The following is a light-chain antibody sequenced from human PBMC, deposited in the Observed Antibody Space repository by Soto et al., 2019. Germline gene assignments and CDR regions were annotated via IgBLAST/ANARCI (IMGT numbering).Light chain of an antibody. CDR2: DAS. J-gene: IGKJ3*01. CDR3: QQRSNGLS. CDR1: QSVSRN. Sequence: EIVLTQSPAILSLSPGERATLACRASQSVSRNLDWYQHKPGQTPRLLIYDASNRATGIPVRFSGSGSGTDFTLTISSLEPEDFAVYYCQQRSNGLSFGPGTNVDIK. V-gene: IGKV3-11*01.